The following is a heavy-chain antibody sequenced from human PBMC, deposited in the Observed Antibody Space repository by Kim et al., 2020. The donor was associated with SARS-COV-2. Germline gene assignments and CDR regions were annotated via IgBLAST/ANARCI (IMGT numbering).Heavy chain of an antibody. D-gene: IGHD5-12*01. Sequence: LKSRVTISVDPAKNQFSLKLSSVTAADTAVYYCARLRRGYSGYDWGFDYWGQGTLVTVSS. J-gene: IGHJ4*02. CDR3: ARLRRGYSGYDWGFDY. V-gene: IGHV4-34*01.